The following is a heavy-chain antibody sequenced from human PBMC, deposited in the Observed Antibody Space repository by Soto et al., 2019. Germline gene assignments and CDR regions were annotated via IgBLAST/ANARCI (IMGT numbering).Heavy chain of an antibody. D-gene: IGHD3-22*01. CDR2: INAGNGNT. Sequence: ASVKVSCKASGYTFTSYAMHWVRQAPGQRLEWMGWINAGNGNTKYSQKFQGRVTITRDTSASTAYMELSSLRSEDTAVYYCARGQWSAVVVIPFDYWGQGTLVTV. V-gene: IGHV1-3*01. J-gene: IGHJ4*02. CDR1: GYTFTSYA. CDR3: ARGQWSAVVVIPFDY.